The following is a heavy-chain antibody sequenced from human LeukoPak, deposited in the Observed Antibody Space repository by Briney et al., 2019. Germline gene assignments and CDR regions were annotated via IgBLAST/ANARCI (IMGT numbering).Heavy chain of an antibody. CDR2: ISGSGGGT. D-gene: IGHD6-19*01. CDR1: GFTFSSYA. V-gene: IGHV3-23*01. J-gene: IGHJ5*02. Sequence: GGSLRLSCAASGFTFSSYAMSWVRQAPGRGLEWVSVISGSGGGTHYADSVKGRFTIPRDNSKNTLYLQMSSLRAEDTAVYYCAKDLGSSGWYGGWFDPWGQGTLVTVSS. CDR3: AKDLGSSGWYGGWFDP.